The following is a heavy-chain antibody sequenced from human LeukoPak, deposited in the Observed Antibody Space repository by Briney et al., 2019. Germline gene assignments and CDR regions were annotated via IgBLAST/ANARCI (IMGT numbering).Heavy chain of an antibody. CDR3: TRDGD. V-gene: IGHV3-7*03. CDR2: INQDGSGK. J-gene: IGHJ1*01. CDR1: GFTFSSYA. Sequence: GGSLRLSCAASGFTFSSYAMSWVRQAPGKGLEWVANINQDGSGKNYVDSVKGRFSISRDNTKNSVWLQMNSLRAEDTALYYCTRDGDWGQGTLVIVSS. D-gene: IGHD3-3*01.